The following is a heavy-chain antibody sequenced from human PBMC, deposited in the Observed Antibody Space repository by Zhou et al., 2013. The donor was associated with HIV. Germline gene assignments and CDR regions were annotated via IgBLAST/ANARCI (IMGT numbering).Heavy chain of an antibody. J-gene: IGHJ6*03. D-gene: IGHD3-22*01. V-gene: IGHV1-69*04. CDR2: IIPILGIA. Sequence: QVQLVQSGAEVKKPGSSVKVSCKASGGTFSIYALSWVRQAPGQGLEWMGRIIPILGIANYAQKFQGRVTITADKSTSTAYMELSSLRSEDTAVYYCARGSSVVKYYYYYMDVVGQRDHGHRLL. CDR1: GGTFSIYA. CDR3: ARGSSVVKYYYYYMDV.